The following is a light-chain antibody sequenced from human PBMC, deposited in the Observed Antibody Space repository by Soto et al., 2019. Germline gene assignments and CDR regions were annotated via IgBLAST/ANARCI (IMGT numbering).Light chain of an antibody. CDR3: QQSYSTSPLT. Sequence: DIQMTQSPSSLSASVGDRVTITCRASQSISRYLNWYQQKPGKAPKLLIYAASTLQSGVPSRFIGSGSGTDFTLTISSLQPEDFASYYCQQSYSTSPLTFGGGTKVEIK. J-gene: IGKJ4*01. CDR1: QSISRY. CDR2: AAS. V-gene: IGKV1-39*01.